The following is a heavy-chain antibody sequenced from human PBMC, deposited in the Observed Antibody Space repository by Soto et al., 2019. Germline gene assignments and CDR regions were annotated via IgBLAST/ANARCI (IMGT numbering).Heavy chain of an antibody. CDR2: IYYRGST. J-gene: IGHJ2*01. CDR1: GGSISSYY. V-gene: IGHV4-59*01. CDR3: ARFNWYFDL. Sequence: QVQLQESGPGLLKPSETLSLTCTVSGGSISSYYWSWIRQPPGKGLEWIGDIYYRGSTNYNPSLKSRVTISVDKSKNQFSLKLSSVTAADTAMYYCARFNWYFDLWGRGTLVTVSS.